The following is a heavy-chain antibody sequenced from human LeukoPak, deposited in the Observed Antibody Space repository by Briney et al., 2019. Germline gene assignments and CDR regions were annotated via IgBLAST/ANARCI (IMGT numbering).Heavy chain of an antibody. D-gene: IGHD3-16*01. J-gene: IGHJ5*02. CDR1: GYTFTGYY. V-gene: IGHV1-2*02. Sequence: ASAKVSCKASGYTFTGYYMHWVRQAPGQGLEWMGWINPNSGGTNYAQKFQGRVTMTRDTSISTAYMELSRLRSDDTAVYYCARASFWESPINWFAPWGQGTLVTVSS. CDR2: INPNSGGT. CDR3: ARASFWESPINWFAP.